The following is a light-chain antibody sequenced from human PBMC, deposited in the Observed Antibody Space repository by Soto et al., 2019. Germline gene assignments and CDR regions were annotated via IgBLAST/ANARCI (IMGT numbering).Light chain of an antibody. CDR3: QQRRYWPVT. CDR2: DAS. CDR1: PSVSSY. Sequence: EIVLTQSPAILSMSPGERATLSGRASPSVSSYFAWYQQKPGQAPRLLIYDASNRATGVPARFSGSGSGTDFTLTISSLEPEDFAVYYCQQRRYWPVTFGQGTKVEIK. V-gene: IGKV3-11*01. J-gene: IGKJ1*01.